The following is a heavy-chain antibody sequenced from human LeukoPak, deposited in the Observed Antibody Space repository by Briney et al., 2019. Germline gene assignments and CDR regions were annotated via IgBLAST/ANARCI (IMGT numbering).Heavy chain of an antibody. V-gene: IGHV4-59*01. CDR3: ARVGVWGSYRDYFDY. J-gene: IGHJ4*02. D-gene: IGHD3-16*02. Sequence: SETLSLTCTVSGGSISSYYGSWIRQPPGKGGEWVGYIYYSGRTKYNTSLKSRVTISVDTSKNQFSLKLSSVTAADTAVYYCARVGVWGSYRDYFDYWGQGTLVTVSS. CDR1: GGSISSYY. CDR2: IYYSGRT.